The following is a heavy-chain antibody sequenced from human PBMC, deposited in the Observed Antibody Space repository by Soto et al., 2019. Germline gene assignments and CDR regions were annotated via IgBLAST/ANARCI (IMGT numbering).Heavy chain of an antibody. CDR1: GLTFSSFA. Sequence: EVQLLESGGGLVQPGGSLRLSCAASGLTFSSFAMGWVRQAPGKGLEWVSAIGSRGDSTYYADSVKGRFTISRDNSKNTLYLQMNSLRAEDTAVYYCAKDLIYGYNSGRPFDSWGQGTLVTVSS. D-gene: IGHD6-19*01. J-gene: IGHJ4*02. CDR3: AKDLIYGYNSGRPFDS. V-gene: IGHV3-23*01. CDR2: IGSRGDST.